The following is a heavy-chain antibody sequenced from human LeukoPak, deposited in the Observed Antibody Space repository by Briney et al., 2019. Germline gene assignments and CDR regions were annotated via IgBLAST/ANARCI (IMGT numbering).Heavy chain of an antibody. J-gene: IGHJ4*02. CDR2: ISGSGGDT. V-gene: IGHV3-23*01. Sequence: QAGGSLRLSCAASGFTFSSYAMSWVRKAPGKGLEWVSAISGSGGDTLYADSVKGRFTISRDNSKNTLFLQMNSLRAEDTAVYSCARVIESSSMTPGFDSWGQGTLVTVSS. CDR3: ARVIESSSMTPGFDS. D-gene: IGHD1-1*01. CDR1: GFTFSSYA.